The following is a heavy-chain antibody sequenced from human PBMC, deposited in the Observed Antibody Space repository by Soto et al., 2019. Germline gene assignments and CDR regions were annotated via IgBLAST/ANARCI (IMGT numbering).Heavy chain of an antibody. CDR3: AGWRQLQQYYYDGMDV. Sequence: QVQLQESGPGLVKPSGTLSLTCAVSGGSISSSNWWSWVRQPPGKGLEWIGEIYHSGSTNYNPSLXSXXXRXXDKSKNQVSLKRSSVTAADTAVYHSAGWRQLQQYYYDGMDVWGQGTTVTVSS. J-gene: IGHJ6*02. CDR2: IYHSGST. CDR1: GGSISSSNW. D-gene: IGHD5-18*01. V-gene: IGHV4-4*02.